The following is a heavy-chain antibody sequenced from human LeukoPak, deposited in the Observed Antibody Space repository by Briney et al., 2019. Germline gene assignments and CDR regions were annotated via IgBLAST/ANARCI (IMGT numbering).Heavy chain of an antibody. CDR2: MNPNSGNT. V-gene: IGHV1-8*03. J-gene: IGHJ4*02. Sequence: ASVKVSCKASGYTFTSYDINWVRQATGQGLEWMGWMNPNSGNTGYAQKFQGRVTITRNTSISTAYMELSSLRSEDTAVYYCARGMGSGWYRPTDYWGQGTLVTVSS. CDR1: GYTFTSYD. CDR3: ARGMGSGWYRPTDY. D-gene: IGHD6-19*01.